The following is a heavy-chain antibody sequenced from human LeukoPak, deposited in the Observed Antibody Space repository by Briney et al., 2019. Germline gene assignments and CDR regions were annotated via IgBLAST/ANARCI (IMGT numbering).Heavy chain of an antibody. CDR2: IYYSGGT. V-gene: IGHV4-59*12. CDR3: ARPPRDGYMPDYFDY. Sequence: PSETLSLTCTVSGGSISSYYWSWIRQPPGKGLEWIGYIYYSGGTNYNPSLKSRVTISVDTSKNQFSLKLSSVTAADTAVYYCARPPRDGYMPDYFDYWGQGTLVTVSS. D-gene: IGHD5-24*01. CDR1: GGSISSYY. J-gene: IGHJ4*02.